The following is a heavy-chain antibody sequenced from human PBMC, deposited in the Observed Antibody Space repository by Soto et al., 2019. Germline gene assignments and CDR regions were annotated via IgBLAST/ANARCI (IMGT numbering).Heavy chain of an antibody. Sequence: ASVKVSCKVSGYTLTELSMHWVRQAPGKGLEWMGGFDPEDGETIYAQKSQGRVTMTEDTSTDTAYMELSSLRSEDTAVYYCATARDSSSLYYFDYWGQGTLVTVSS. CDR2: FDPEDGET. J-gene: IGHJ4*02. CDR1: GYTLTELS. V-gene: IGHV1-24*01. D-gene: IGHD6-13*01. CDR3: ATARDSSSLYYFDY.